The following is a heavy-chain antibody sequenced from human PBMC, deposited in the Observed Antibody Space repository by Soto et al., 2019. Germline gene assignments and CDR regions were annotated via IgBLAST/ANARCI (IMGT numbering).Heavy chain of an antibody. Sequence: QLQLQQWGAGLLKPSETLSLTCAVYGGSFSGYYWGWIRQPPGKGLERIGEINHSGSTNYHPSPKSRVTISADTSKNQFSPKLSSVTAADTAVYYCARLVFRLRYFDYYYYGIDVWGQGTTVTGSS. CDR3: ARLVFRLRYFDYYYYGIDV. V-gene: IGHV4-34*01. D-gene: IGHD3-9*01. J-gene: IGHJ6*02. CDR1: GGSFSGYY. CDR2: INHSGST.